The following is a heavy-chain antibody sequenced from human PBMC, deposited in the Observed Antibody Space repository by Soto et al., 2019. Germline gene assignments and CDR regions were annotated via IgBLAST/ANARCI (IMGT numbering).Heavy chain of an antibody. V-gene: IGHV1-69*06. Sequence: QMQLVQSGADVKKPGSSVKVSCKVSGGTFSNFAITWLRQAPGQGPEWLGGIIPMFGSVAYARKFQDTVTITADTSTNKVHMEVASLKSGDTPLYFCARVMIRDFVAPALGPLDLWGQGTLVTFSS. CDR2: IIPMFGSV. D-gene: IGHD2-21*02. J-gene: IGHJ5*02. CDR3: ARVMIRDFVAPALGPLDL. CDR1: GGTFSNFA.